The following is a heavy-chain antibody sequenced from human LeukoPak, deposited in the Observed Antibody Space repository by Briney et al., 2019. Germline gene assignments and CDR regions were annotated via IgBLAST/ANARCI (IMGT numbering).Heavy chain of an antibody. J-gene: IGHJ3*02. D-gene: IGHD4-17*01. Sequence: SETLSLTCTVSSGSISSGGYYWSWIRQHPGKGLEWIGYIYYSGSTYYNPSLKSRVTISVDTSKNQFSLKLSSATAADTAVYYCARDPMWTYGALRAFDIWGQGTMVTVSS. CDR2: IYYSGST. CDR3: ARDPMWTYGALRAFDI. CDR1: SGSISSGGYY. V-gene: IGHV4-31*03.